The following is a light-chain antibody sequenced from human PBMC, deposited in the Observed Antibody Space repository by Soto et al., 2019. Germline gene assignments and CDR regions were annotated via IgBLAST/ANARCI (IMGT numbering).Light chain of an antibody. Sequence: EIVLTQSPGTLSLSPGERATLSCRASQSLSRRYLAWYQQKTGRPPRLLIYGASTTATGIPDRFSGFGSGTDFTLIISRLEPEDFAVYFCQQYDSSPNTIGQGTRLEIK. V-gene: IGKV3-20*01. CDR2: GAS. CDR3: QQYDSSPNT. CDR1: QSLSRRY. J-gene: IGKJ5*01.